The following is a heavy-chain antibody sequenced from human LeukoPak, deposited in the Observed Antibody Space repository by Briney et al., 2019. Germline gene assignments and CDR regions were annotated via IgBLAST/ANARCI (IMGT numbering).Heavy chain of an antibody. CDR3: ARDPRYCSGGSCYDWFDP. CDR2: IYYSGST. D-gene: IGHD2-15*01. V-gene: IGHV4-59*01. J-gene: IGHJ5*02. Sequence: SETLSLTCTVPGGSISSYYWSWIRQPPGKGLEWIGYIYYSGSTNYNPSLKSRVTISVDTSKNQFSLKLSSVTAADTAVYYCARDPRYCSGGSCYDWFDPWGQGTLVTVSS. CDR1: GGSISSYY.